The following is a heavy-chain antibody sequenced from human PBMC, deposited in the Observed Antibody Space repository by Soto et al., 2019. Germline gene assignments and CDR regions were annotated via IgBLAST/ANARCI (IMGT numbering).Heavy chain of an antibody. V-gene: IGHV1-2*02. CDR3: ARDRVFIGEVVLAATSYYYYGMDV. D-gene: IGHD2-2*01. CDR1: GYTFTGYY. CDR2: INPNSGGT. J-gene: IGHJ6*02. Sequence: GASVKVSCKASGYTFTGYYMHWVRQAPGQGLEWMGWINPNSGGTNYAQKFQGRVTMTRDTSISTAYMELSRLRSDDTAVYYCARDRVFIGEVVLAATSYYYYGMDVWGQGTTVTVSS.